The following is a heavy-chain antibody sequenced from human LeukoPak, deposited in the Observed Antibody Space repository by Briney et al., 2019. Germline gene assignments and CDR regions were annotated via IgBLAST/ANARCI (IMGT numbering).Heavy chain of an antibody. J-gene: IGHJ4*02. D-gene: IGHD3-9*01. V-gene: IGHV3-21*01. CDR3: ARDLTYYDILTGYFSRFDFDY. CDR1: GSPFISKS. CDR2: ISSSISNI. Sequence: PGGPLKLSWPASGSPFISKSMTWVRKAPGKGREWASSISSSISNIYYADSVKGRFTISRDNAKNSLYLQMNSLRAEDTAVYYCARDLTYYDILTGYFSRFDFDYWGQGTLVTVSS.